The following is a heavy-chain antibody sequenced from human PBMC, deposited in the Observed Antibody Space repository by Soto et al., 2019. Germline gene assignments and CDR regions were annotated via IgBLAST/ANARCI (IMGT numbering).Heavy chain of an antibody. D-gene: IGHD4-17*01. J-gene: IGHJ4*02. CDR2: IYYSGST. Sequence: QVQLQESGPGLVKPSETLSLTCTVSGGSVSSGSYYWSWIRQPPGKGLEWIGYIYYSGSTNYNPSLKSRVTLPVDTSKNQFSLKLSSVTAADTAVYYCANYPTTVTSDYWGQGTLVTVSS. CDR1: GGSVSSGSYY. CDR3: ANYPTTVTSDY. V-gene: IGHV4-61*01.